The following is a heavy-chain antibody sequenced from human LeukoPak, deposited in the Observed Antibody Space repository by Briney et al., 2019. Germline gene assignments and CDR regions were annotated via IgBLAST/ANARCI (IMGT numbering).Heavy chain of an antibody. D-gene: IGHD3-22*01. CDR1: GGTFSSYA. V-gene: IGHV1-69*04. CDR2: IIPILGIA. CDR3: ARDWYYYDSSGYYPPGFDY. J-gene: IGHJ4*02. Sequence: GASVKVSCKASGGTFSSYAISWVRQAPGQGLEWMGRIIPILGIANYAQKFQGRVTITADKSTSTAYMELSSLRSEDTAVYYRARDWYYYDSSGYYPPGFDYWGQGTLVTVSS.